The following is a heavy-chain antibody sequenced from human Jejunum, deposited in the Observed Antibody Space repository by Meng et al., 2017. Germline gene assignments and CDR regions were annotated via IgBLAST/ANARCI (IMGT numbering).Heavy chain of an antibody. CDR2: INSGGNT. Sequence: EVQQVDSGGGLCKPGGTLRCSWAASGFTASSDNSSWVRQAPGKGLEWVSMINSGGNTYYAESVKGRFTVSRDSSKNTVFLQIYSLRAEDTAAYYCARGRPNNYFDYWGQGTLVTVSS. V-gene: IGHV3-66*02. CDR1: GFTASSDN. D-gene: IGHD1-26*01. J-gene: IGHJ4*02. CDR3: ARGRPNNYFDY.